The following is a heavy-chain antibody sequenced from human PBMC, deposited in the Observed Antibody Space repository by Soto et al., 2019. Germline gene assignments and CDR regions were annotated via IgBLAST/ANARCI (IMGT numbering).Heavy chain of an antibody. J-gene: IGHJ6*02. CDR3: ARGWITIFGVVRTNYYYYGMDV. CDR2: INHSGST. V-gene: IGHV4-34*01. D-gene: IGHD3-3*01. Sequence: ASETLSLTCAVYGGSFSGYYWSWIRQPPGKGLEWIGEINHSGSTNYNPSLKSRVTISVDTSKNQFSLKLSSVTAADTAVYYCARGWITIFGVVRTNYYYYGMDVWGQGTTVTVSS. CDR1: GGSFSGYY.